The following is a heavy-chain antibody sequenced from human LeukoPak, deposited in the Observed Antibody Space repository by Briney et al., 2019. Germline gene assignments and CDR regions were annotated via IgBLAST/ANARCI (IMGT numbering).Heavy chain of an antibody. D-gene: IGHD6-13*01. V-gene: IGHV3-30*02. Sequence: GGSLRLSCAASGFTFNSYGIHWVRQAPGKGLEWVAFIRYDGSSKYYVDSVKGRFTISRDNSKNTLYLQMNSLKTEDTAVYYCSRFVYGAAADETGGYWGQGTLVTVSS. CDR2: IRYDGSSK. CDR1: GFTFNSYG. J-gene: IGHJ4*02. CDR3: SRFVYGAAADETGGY.